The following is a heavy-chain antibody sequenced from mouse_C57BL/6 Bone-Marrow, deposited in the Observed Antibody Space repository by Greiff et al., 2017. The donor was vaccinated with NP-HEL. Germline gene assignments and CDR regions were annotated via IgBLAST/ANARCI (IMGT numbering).Heavy chain of an antibody. CDR2: IYPGGGYT. CDR3: ARVGSREFAY. J-gene: IGHJ3*01. CDR1: GYTFTNYW. D-gene: IGHD1-1*01. Sequence: QVQLQQSGAELVRPGTSVKMSCKASGYTFTNYWIGWAKQRPGHGLEWIGDIYPGGGYTNYNEKFKGKATLTADKSSSTVYMQFSSLTAEDSAIYYCARVGSREFAYWGQGTLVTVSA. V-gene: IGHV1-63*01.